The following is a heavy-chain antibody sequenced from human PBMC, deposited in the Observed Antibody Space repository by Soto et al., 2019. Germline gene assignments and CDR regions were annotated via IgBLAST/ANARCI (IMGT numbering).Heavy chain of an antibody. CDR1: GYTFTSYD. D-gene: IGHD3-9*01. J-gene: IGHJ6*02. CDR3: ARVPPYDILTGSYYYYGMDV. V-gene: IGHV1-8*01. Sequence: QVQLVQSGAEVKKPGASVKVSCKASGYTFTSYDINWVRQATGQGLEWMGWMNPNSGNTGYAQKFQGRVTMTRNTSISTAYLELSSLRSEDTAVYYCARVPPYDILTGSYYYYGMDVWGQGTTVTVSS. CDR2: MNPNSGNT.